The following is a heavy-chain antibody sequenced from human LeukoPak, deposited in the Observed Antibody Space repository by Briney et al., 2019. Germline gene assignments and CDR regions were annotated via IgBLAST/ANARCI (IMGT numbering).Heavy chain of an antibody. CDR3: ATSKDGLGDY. CDR1: GFAFSAYW. CDR2: ITTVGSDS. Sequence: GGSLRLSCEVSGFAFSAYWMSWVRQAPGKGLEWVSRITTVGSDSGYADPVKGRFTVSRDNAKNTLYLQMNSLRVEDTAMYYCATSKDGLGDYWGRGTLVTVSS. J-gene: IGHJ4*02. V-gene: IGHV3-74*01. D-gene: IGHD3/OR15-3a*01.